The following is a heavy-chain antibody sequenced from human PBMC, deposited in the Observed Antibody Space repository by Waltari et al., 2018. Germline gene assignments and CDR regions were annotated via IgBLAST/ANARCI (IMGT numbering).Heavy chain of an antibody. Sequence: EVQLVESGGGLVKPGGSLRLSCAASGFTFRSYSMNRVRQAPGKGLEWVSSISSSSSYIYYADSVKGRFTISRDNAKNSLYLQMNSLRAEDTAVYYCARGAGSGSHDYWGQGTLVTVSS. D-gene: IGHD6-19*01. V-gene: IGHV3-21*01. CDR3: ARGAGSGSHDY. CDR1: GFTFRSYS. J-gene: IGHJ4*02. CDR2: ISSSSSYI.